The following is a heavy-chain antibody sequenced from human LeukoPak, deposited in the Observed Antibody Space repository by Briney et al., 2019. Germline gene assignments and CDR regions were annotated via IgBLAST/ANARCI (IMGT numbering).Heavy chain of an antibody. CDR3: AKGGYSYGFGLIDY. CDR2: ISYDGSNK. D-gene: IGHD5-18*01. Sequence: GRSLRLSCAASGFTFSSYGMHWVRQAPGKGLEWVAVISYDGSNKYYVDSVKGRFTISRDNSKNTLYLQMNSLRAEDTAVYYCAKGGYSYGFGLIDYWGQGTLVTVSS. V-gene: IGHV3-30*18. CDR1: GFTFSSYG. J-gene: IGHJ4*02.